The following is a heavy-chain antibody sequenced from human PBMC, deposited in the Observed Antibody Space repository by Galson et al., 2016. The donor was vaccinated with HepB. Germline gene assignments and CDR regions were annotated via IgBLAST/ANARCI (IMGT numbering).Heavy chain of an antibody. CDR1: GLSLSTSGVG. CDR3: ARDGAYYHPGMDV. J-gene: IGHJ6*02. Sequence: PALVKPTQTLTLTCTFSGLSLSTSGVGVGWIRQPPGKALEWLALIYWDDGKRHSPSLKNRLTISKDTSKNQVVLTMTNMDPMDTATDYCARDGAYYHPGMDVWGQGTTVTVSS. CDR2: IYWDDGK. V-gene: IGHV2-5*02. D-gene: IGHD5-24*01.